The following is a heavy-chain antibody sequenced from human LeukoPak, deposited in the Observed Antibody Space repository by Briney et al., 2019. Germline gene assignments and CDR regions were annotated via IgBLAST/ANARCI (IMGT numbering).Heavy chain of an antibody. Sequence: PGGSLRLSCAASGFTFSSSIMIWVRQAPGKGLEWVSSIDSSAANTYYEDPVKGRFSISRDNYKNTLFLQMNSLRAEDTAVYYCAKGSSGWPYYFDHWGQGTLVTVSS. J-gene: IGHJ4*02. D-gene: IGHD6-19*01. CDR1: GFTFSSSI. V-gene: IGHV3-23*01. CDR3: AKGSSGWPYYFDH. CDR2: IDSSAANT.